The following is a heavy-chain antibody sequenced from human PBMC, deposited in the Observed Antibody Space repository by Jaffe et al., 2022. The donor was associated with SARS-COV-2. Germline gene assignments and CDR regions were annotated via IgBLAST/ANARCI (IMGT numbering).Heavy chain of an antibody. J-gene: IGHJ6*02. CDR2: IRSKAYGGTT. CDR1: GFTFGDYA. V-gene: IGHV3-49*04. CDR3: TRDRISGSYQRAGLGYYYGMDV. D-gene: IGHD1-26*01. Sequence: EVQLVESGGGLVQPGRSLRLSCTASGFTFGDYAMSWVRQAPGKGLEWVGFIRSKAYGGTTEYAASVKGRFTISRDDSKSIAYLQMNSLKTEDTAVYYCTRDRISGSYQRAGLGYYYGMDVWGQGTTVTVSS.